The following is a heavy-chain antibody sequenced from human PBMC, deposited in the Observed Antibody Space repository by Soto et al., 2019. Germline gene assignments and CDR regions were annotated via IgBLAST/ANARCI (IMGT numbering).Heavy chain of an antibody. V-gene: IGHV4-30-4*01. CDR3: ARAPSAYHNWFDP. CDR1: GGSISSGDYY. CDR2: IYYSGST. Sequence: QVQLQESGPGLVKPSQTLSLTCTVSGGSISSGDYYWSWIRQPPGKGLEWIGYIYYSGSTYYNPALQSRVTISVDTSKNQFSLKLSSVTAADTAVYYCARAPSAYHNWFDPWGQGTLVTVSS. J-gene: IGHJ5*02.